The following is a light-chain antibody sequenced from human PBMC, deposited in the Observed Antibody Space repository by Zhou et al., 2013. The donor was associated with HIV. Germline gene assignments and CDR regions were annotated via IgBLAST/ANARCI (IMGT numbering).Light chain of an antibody. Sequence: DIQMTQSPSTLSASVGDRVTITCRASQSISSWLAWYQQKPGKAPKLLMFKASSLESGVPSRFSGSGSGTEFTLTISSLQPDDFATYYCQKYNSAPWTFGQGTKVEIK. J-gene: IGKJ1*01. CDR3: QKYNSAPWT. CDR1: QSISSW. V-gene: IGKV1-5*03. CDR2: KAS.